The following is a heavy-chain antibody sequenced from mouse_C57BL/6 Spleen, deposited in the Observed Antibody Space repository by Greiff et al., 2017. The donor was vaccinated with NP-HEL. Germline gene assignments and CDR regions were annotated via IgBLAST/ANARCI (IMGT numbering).Heavy chain of an antibody. CDR3: AEAYLTIYYAMDY. CDR1: GYAFSSSW. Sequence: QVQLQQSGPELVKPGASVKISCKASGYAFSSSWMNWVKQRPGKGLEWIGRIYPGDGDTNYNGKFKGKATLTADKSSSTAYMQLSSLTSEDSAVYFCAEAYLTIYYAMDYWGQGTSVTVSS. V-gene: IGHV1-82*01. CDR2: IYPGDGDT. J-gene: IGHJ4*01. D-gene: IGHD1-3*01.